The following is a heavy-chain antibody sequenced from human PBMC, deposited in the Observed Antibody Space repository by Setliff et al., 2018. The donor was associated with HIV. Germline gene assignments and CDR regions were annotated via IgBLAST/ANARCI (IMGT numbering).Heavy chain of an antibody. D-gene: IGHD6-13*01. CDR2: INPSGGST. CDR1: GYTFTSYD. V-gene: IGHV1-46*01. Sequence: ASVKVSCKASGYTFTSYDMHWVRQAPGQGLEWMGIINPSGGSTSYAQKFQGRVTITADESTSTAYMELSSLRPEDTAVYYCARDCRVGWVFTYGMDVWGQGTLVTVSS. CDR3: ARDCRVGWVFTYGMDV. J-gene: IGHJ6*02.